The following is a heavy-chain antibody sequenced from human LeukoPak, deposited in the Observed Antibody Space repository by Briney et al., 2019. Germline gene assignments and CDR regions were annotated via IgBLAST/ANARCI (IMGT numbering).Heavy chain of an antibody. CDR3: ARIASYDIYPDYFDY. V-gene: IGHV5-51*01. CDR2: IYPGDSDT. D-gene: IGHD3-9*01. Sequence: GESLKISCKGSGYSFTSYWIGWVCQMPGKGLEWMGIIYPGDSDTRYSPSFQGQVTISADKSISTAYLQWSSLKASDTAMYYCARIASYDIYPDYFDYWGQGTLVTVSS. J-gene: IGHJ4*02. CDR1: GYSFTSYW.